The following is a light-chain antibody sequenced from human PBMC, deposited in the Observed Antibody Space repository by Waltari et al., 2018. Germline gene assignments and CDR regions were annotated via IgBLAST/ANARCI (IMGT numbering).Light chain of an antibody. CDR1: QSVSSY. CDR2: DAS. CDR3: QQRSNWLT. Sequence: EIVFTQSPATLSLSPGESATLSCRASQSVSSYLAWYQQKPGQAPRLLIYDASNRATAIPARFSGSGYGTDFTLTISSLEPEDFAVYYCQQRSNWLTFGGGTKVEIK. V-gene: IGKV3-11*01. J-gene: IGKJ4*01.